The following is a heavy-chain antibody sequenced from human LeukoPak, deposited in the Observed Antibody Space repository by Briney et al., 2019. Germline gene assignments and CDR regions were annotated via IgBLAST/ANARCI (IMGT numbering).Heavy chain of an antibody. V-gene: IGHV4-38-2*01. J-gene: IGHJ1*01. CDR1: GYSISGGYF. CDR2: VYHSGST. Sequence: PSESLSLTCAVSGYSISGGYFWGWIRQPAGKGLEWIGCVYHSGSTYYDPSLKSRVTISVDTSKNQFSLKLSSVTAADTAVYYCASVDRITSGYASFAHHWGQGTLVPVSS. CDR3: ASVDRITSGYASFAHH. D-gene: IGHD5-12*01.